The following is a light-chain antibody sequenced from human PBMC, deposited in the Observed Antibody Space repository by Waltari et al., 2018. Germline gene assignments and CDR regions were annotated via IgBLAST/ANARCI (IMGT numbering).Light chain of an antibody. CDR3: QQYNSYPGT. Sequence: DLQMTQSPSTLSASVGARVTITCRASQSISSWLAWYQQKPGTAPKLLSYKASSLESGVPSRFSGSGSGTEFTLTISSLQPDDFATYYCQQYNSYPGTFGQGTKVEIK. CDR1: QSISSW. V-gene: IGKV1-5*03. CDR2: KAS. J-gene: IGKJ1*01.